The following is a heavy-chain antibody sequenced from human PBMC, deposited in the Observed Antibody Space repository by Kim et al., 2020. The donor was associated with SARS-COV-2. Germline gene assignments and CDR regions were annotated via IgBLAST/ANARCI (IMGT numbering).Heavy chain of an antibody. D-gene: IGHD1-26*01. CDR3: ARDPPDLRKWELPLYYFDY. CDR1: GGSISSSSYY. V-gene: IGHV4-39*07. J-gene: IGHJ4*02. Sequence: SETLSLTCTVSGGSISSSSYYWGWIRQPPGKGLEWIGSIYYSGSTYYNPSLKSRVTISVDTSKNQFSLKLSSVTAADTAVYYCARDPPDLRKWELPLYYFDYWGQGTLVTVSS. CDR2: IYYSGST.